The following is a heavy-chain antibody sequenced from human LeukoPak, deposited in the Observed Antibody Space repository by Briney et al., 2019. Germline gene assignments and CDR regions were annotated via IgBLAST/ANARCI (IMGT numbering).Heavy chain of an antibody. D-gene: IGHD5-18*01. V-gene: IGHV1-2*06. J-gene: IGHJ4*02. CDR1: GYTFTGFY. CDR3: ARGYSYGHYFDS. CDR2: IDPNSGGT. Sequence: DSVKVSCKASGYTFTGFYMHWVRQAPRQGLEWMGRIDPNSGGTNYAQKFQGRVTMTRDTSISTAYMELSRLRSDDTAVYYCARGYSYGHYFDSWGQGTLVTVSS.